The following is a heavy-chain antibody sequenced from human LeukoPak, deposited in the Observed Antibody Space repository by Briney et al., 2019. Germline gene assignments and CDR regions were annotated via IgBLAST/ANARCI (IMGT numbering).Heavy chain of an antibody. Sequence: ASVKVSCKASGYTFTSYGISWVRQAPGQGLEWMGWISAYNGNTNYAQKLQGRVTMTTDTSTDTAYMELSSLRSEDTAVYYCATTARGYSYGYFVYWGQGTLVTVSS. CDR3: ATTARGYSYGYFVY. CDR1: GYTFTSYG. CDR2: ISAYNGNT. J-gene: IGHJ4*02. D-gene: IGHD5-18*01. V-gene: IGHV1-18*01.